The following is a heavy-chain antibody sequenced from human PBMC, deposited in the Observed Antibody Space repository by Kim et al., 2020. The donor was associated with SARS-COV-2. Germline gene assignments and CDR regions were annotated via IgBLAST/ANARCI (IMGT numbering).Heavy chain of an antibody. D-gene: IGHD2-2*01. Sequence: ASVKVSCKVSGYTLTELSMHWVRQAPGKGLDWMGVFDPEDGETIYAQKFQGRVTMTEDTSTDTAYMELSSLRSEDTAVYHCATSCSITSCHWFDPWGQGTLVTVSS. CDR1: GYTLTELS. V-gene: IGHV1-24*01. CDR2: FDPEDGET. CDR3: ATSCSITSCHWFDP. J-gene: IGHJ5*02.